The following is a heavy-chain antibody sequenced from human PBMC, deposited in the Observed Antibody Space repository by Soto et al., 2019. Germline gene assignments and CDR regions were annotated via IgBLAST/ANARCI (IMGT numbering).Heavy chain of an antibody. Sequence: SETLSLTCTVSGGSMRNYFWTWIRQPPGKGLEWVGYIHYSGATSFFPSYNPSLRGRVTISEDTSKSQFSLKLLSVTTADTAVYFCAAGEASSRNLAPYYLDFWGQGTLVTVSS. CDR2: IHYSGATSFFP. V-gene: IGHV4-59*01. CDR1: GGSMRNYF. J-gene: IGHJ4*02. CDR3: AAGEASSRNLAPYYLDF. D-gene: IGHD6-13*01.